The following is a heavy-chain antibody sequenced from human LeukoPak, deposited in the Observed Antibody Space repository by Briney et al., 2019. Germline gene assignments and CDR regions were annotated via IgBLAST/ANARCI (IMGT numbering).Heavy chain of an antibody. CDR3: AKVRSRGGPDY. CDR2: IGGGCGST. CDR1: GFTFSNYA. V-gene: IGHV3-23*01. J-gene: IGHJ4*02. Sequence: GGSARLSCAASGFTFSNYAMSWVRQAPGKGLEWVSAIGGGCGSTYYADSVKGRFTISRDNSKNTLYLQMNSLRAEDTALYYCAKVRSRGGPDYWGEGAKAGVCS. D-gene: IGHD2-15*01.